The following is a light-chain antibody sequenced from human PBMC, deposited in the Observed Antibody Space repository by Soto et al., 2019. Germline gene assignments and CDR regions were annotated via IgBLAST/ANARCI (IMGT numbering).Light chain of an antibody. CDR3: QQSYSTPFT. V-gene: IGKV1-39*01. Sequence: DIQMTQSPSSLSASVGDRVTITCRASQSISSYLNWYQQKPGKAPKLLIYAASSLQSGVPSRFSGSGSGTEFTLIISSLQPEDFATYYCQQSYSTPFTFGPGTKVDIK. J-gene: IGKJ3*01. CDR1: QSISSY. CDR2: AAS.